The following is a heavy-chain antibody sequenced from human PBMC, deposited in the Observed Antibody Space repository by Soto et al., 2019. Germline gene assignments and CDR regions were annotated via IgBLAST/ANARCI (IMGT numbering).Heavy chain of an antibody. CDR1: GFTFSSYS. J-gene: IGHJ4*02. Sequence: PGGSLRLSGAASGFTFSSYSINWVRQAPWKGLEWVSSISSSSIYIYYADSVKGRFTISRDNAKNSLYLQMNSLRAEDTAVYYCAREPIGSVHFDYWGQGTLVTVSS. CDR2: ISSSSIYI. D-gene: IGHD1-1*01. CDR3: AREPIGSVHFDY. V-gene: IGHV3-21*01.